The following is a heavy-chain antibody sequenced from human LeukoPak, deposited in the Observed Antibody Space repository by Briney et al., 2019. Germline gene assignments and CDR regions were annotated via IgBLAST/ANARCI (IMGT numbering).Heavy chain of an antibody. D-gene: IGHD6-13*01. CDR3: ATSSSTWYSNWFDP. CDR2: IYYSGST. J-gene: IGHJ5*02. CDR1: GGSVSSGSYY. Sequence: SETLSLTCTVSGGSVSSGSYYWSWIGQPPGKGLEWIGYIYYSGSTNYNPSLKSRVTISVDTSKNQFSLKLSSVTAADTAVYYCATSSSTWYSNWFDPWGQGTLVTVSS. V-gene: IGHV4-61*01.